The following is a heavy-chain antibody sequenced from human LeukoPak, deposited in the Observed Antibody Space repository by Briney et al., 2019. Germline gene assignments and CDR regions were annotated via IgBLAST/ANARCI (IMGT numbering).Heavy chain of an antibody. V-gene: IGHV1-69*13. D-gene: IGHD4-17*01. CDR1: GGTFSSYA. Sequence: SVKVSCKASGGTFSSYAISWVRQAPGQGLERMGGIIPIFGTANYAQKFQGRVTITADESTSTAYMELSSLRSEDTAVYYCARDPIRGDYGYGMDVWGQGTTVTVSS. J-gene: IGHJ6*02. CDR2: IIPIFGTA. CDR3: ARDPIRGDYGYGMDV.